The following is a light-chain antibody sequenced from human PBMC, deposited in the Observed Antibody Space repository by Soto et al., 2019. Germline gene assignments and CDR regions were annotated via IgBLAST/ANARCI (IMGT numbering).Light chain of an antibody. J-gene: IGKJ1*01. V-gene: IGKV3-20*01. CDR3: HQYGSSWT. CDR1: QSVSSSA. CDR2: GAS. Sequence: EIVLTQSPGTLSLSPGERATLSCRASQSVSSSALAWYQQKPGQAPRRLIYGASSRATGIPDRFSGSGSGTDFTLTISRLEPEDFAVYYCHQYGSSWTFGQGTKVEIK.